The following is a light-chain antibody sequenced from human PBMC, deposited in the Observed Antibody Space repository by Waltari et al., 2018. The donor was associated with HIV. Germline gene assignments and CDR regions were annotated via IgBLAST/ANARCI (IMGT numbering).Light chain of an antibody. Sequence: SSGLTQPPSVSVSPGQTAKITCSGDGLSKQYVFWYQQKTGQAPVLVRYKDTGRPSNIPGRFAGATSGTTVTLTISGVQAEDEADYFCHSEDNTGAAFFGGGTRLTVL. CDR2: KDT. CDR3: HSEDNTGAAF. CDR1: GLSKQY. V-gene: IGLV3-25*03. J-gene: IGLJ2*01.